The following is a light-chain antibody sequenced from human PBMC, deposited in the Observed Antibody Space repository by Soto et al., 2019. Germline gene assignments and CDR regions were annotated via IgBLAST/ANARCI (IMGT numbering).Light chain of an antibody. J-gene: IGKJ1*01. CDR1: QSVSSN. CDR2: GAS. CDR3: QQYDNWPPWT. Sequence: EVVMTQSPATLSVSPGERATLSCRASQSVSSNLAGYQQKIGQAPRRLIYGASTRATGIPARFSGSGSGTEFTLTISSLQSEDFAVYYCQQYDNWPPWTFGQGTKVEIK. V-gene: IGKV3-15*01.